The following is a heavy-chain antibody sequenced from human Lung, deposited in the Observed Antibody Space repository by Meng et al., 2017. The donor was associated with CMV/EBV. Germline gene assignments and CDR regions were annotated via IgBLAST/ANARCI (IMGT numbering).Heavy chain of an antibody. V-gene: IGHV4-31*03. Sequence: LXXTVSGGSISSGGYYWSWIRQHPGKGLEWIGYIYYSGSTYYNPSLKSRVTISVDTSKNQFSLKLSSVTAADTAVYYCARDVSDHCSSTSCYRLGAFDIWGQGXMVTVSS. CDR3: ARDVSDHCSSTSCYRLGAFDI. J-gene: IGHJ3*02. CDR2: IYYSGST. CDR1: GGSISSGGYY. D-gene: IGHD2-2*01.